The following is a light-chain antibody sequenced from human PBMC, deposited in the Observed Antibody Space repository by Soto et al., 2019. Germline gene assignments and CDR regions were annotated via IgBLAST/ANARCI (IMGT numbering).Light chain of an antibody. CDR3: QQRSNWLET. CDR1: QSVSSY. CDR2: DAS. V-gene: IGKV3-11*01. J-gene: IGKJ1*01. Sequence: EIVLTQSPATLSLSPGERATLSCRASQSVSSYLAWYQQKPGQAPRLLIYDASNRATGIPARFSGSGSGTDFTLTIRSLEPEDFAVYYCQQRSNWLETFGQGTRWIS.